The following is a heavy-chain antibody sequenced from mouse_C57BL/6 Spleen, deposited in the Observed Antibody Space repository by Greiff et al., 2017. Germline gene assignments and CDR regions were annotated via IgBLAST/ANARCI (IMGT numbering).Heavy chain of an antibody. V-gene: IGHV1-82*01. D-gene: IGHD1-1*01. CDR1: GYAFSSSW. Sequence: VKLVESGPELVKPGASVKISCKASGYAFSSSWMNWVKQRPGKGLEWIGRIYPGDGDTNYNGKFKGKATLTADKSSSTAYMQLSSLTSEDSAVYFCARGGLITTVVATDYFDYWGQGTTLTVSS. J-gene: IGHJ2*01. CDR3: ARGGLITTVVATDYFDY. CDR2: IYPGDGDT.